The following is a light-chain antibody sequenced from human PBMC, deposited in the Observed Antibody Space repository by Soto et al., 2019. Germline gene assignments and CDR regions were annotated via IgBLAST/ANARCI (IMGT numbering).Light chain of an antibody. CDR3: QSYDSSLSAFV. CDR2: EVS. J-gene: IGLJ1*01. V-gene: IGLV2-14*01. CDR1: SSDVGGYNY. Sequence: QSVLTQSASVSGSPGQSITISCTGTSSDVGGYNYVSWYQQHPGKAPKLMIYEVSNRPSGVSNRFSGSKSGNTASLTISGLQAEDEADYYCQSYDSSLSAFVFGDGTKLTVL.